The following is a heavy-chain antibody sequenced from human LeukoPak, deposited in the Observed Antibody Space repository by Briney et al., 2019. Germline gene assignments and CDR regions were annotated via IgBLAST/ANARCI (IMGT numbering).Heavy chain of an antibody. V-gene: IGHV3-7*03. J-gene: IGHJ5*02. CDR2: LHPDGSHQ. Sequence: GGSLRLSCAASGFTFSTYFMSWVRQAPGKGLEWVANLHPDGSHQYYVDSVRGRFTISRDNAKNSLYLQMNNLRAEDTAVYYCARSYTHYDFWSGYTYQNYFDPWGQGTLVTVSS. D-gene: IGHD3-3*01. CDR3: ARSYTHYDFWSGYTYQNYFDP. CDR1: GFTFSTYF.